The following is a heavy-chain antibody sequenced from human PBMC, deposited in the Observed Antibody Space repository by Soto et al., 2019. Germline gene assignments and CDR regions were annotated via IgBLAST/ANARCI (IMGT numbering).Heavy chain of an antibody. D-gene: IGHD3-10*01. Sequence: QLQLQESGPGLVKPSETLSLTCTVSGGSISSSSYYWGWIRQPPGKGLEWIGSIYYSGNTYYNPSLKSRVTIPVDTSKSQLSLKLSSVTAADTAVFYCARLWFGERPPDYWGQGTLVTVSS. J-gene: IGHJ4*02. CDR1: GGSISSSSYY. CDR2: IYYSGNT. CDR3: ARLWFGERPPDY. V-gene: IGHV4-39*01.